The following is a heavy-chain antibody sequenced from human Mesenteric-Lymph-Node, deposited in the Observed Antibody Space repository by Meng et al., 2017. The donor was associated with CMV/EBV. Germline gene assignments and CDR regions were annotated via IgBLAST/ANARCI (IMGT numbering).Heavy chain of an antibody. J-gene: IGHJ5*02. Sequence: GSASGYYWSWIRQPPGKGLEWIGEINYSGTTNYNPSLKSRVTISIDTSKNQFSLKLTSVTAADTAVYYCARGHHFYDSSGYYYWFDPWGQGTLVTVSS. D-gene: IGHD3-22*01. CDR2: INYSGTT. CDR1: GSASGYY. CDR3: ARGHHFYDSSGYYYWFDP. V-gene: IGHV4-34*01.